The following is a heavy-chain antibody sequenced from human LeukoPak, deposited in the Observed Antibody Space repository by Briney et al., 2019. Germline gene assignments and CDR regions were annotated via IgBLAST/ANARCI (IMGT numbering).Heavy chain of an antibody. J-gene: IGHJ3*02. CDR2: VNSDGSST. V-gene: IGHV3-74*01. D-gene: IGHD4-11*01. CDR3: ARAQYLADDAFDI. Sequence: PGGSLRLSCAGSGFTFSSHWIGWVRQAPGKGLVWVSRVNSDGSSTNYADSVKGRFTTSRDNAKNTLYLQMNSLRDEDTAVYYCARAQYLADDAFDIWGQGTMVTVSS. CDR1: GFTFSSHW.